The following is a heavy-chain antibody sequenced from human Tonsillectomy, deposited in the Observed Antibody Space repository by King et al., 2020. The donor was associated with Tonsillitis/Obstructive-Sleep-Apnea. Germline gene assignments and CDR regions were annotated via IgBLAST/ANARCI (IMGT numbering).Heavy chain of an antibody. J-gene: IGHJ6*02. V-gene: IGHV4-31*03. CDR2: IYYTGST. CDR1: GGSVSSGSYF. Sequence: VQLQQSGPGVVKPSQTLSLTCTVSGGSVSSGSYFWNWIRQHPGKGLESIGYIYYTGSTYYNPSLKSRVIISVDTSKNQFSLKLSSVTAADTAVYYCASVKGSTFGVVSHFGMDVWGQGTTVIVSS. D-gene: IGHD3-3*01. CDR3: ASVKGSTFGVVSHFGMDV.